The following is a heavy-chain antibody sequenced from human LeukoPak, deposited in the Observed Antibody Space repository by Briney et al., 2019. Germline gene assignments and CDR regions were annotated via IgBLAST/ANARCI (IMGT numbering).Heavy chain of an antibody. CDR3: ARTLYSSSWYGAVFDY. J-gene: IGHJ4*02. D-gene: IGHD6-13*01. CDR1: GGSISSSSYN. V-gene: IGHV4-39*01. Sequence: SETLSLTCTVSGGSISSSSYNWGWIRQPPGKGLEWIGSIYYSGSTYYNPSLKSRVTISVDTSKNQFSLKLSSVTAADTAVYYCARTLYSSSWYGAVFDYWGQGTLVTVSS. CDR2: IYYSGST.